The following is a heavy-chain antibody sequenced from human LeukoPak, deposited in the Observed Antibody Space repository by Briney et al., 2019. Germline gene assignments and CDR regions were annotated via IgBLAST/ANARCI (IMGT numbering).Heavy chain of an antibody. CDR3: ARDPGVFQDQPNY. CDR1: GFTFSSYS. V-gene: IGHV3-48*01. D-gene: IGHD2-8*01. CDR2: ISSSSSTI. J-gene: IGHJ4*02. Sequence: PGGSLRLSCAASGFTFSSYSMSWVRQAPGKGLEWVSYISSSSSTIYYADSVKGRFTISRDNAKNSLYLQMNSLRAEDTAVYYCARDPGVFQDQPNYWGQGTLVTVSS.